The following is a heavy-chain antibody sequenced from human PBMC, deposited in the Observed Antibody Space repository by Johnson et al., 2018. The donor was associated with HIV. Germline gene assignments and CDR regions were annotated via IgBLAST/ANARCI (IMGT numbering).Heavy chain of an antibody. D-gene: IGHD4-17*01. CDR3: AREGTYEPLHRIYDYGDYPTFDF. J-gene: IGHJ3*01. V-gene: IGHV3-7*01. CDR2: INQNGSEK. CDR1: GFTVSDYW. Sequence: VQLVEFGGGVVRPGGSLRLSCAASGFTVSDYWMSWVRQSPGKGLEWVASINQNGSEKSYVDSMKGRLTISRDNPKNSLFLQVDSLRADDTAVYFCAREGTYEPLHRIYDYGDYPTFDFWGQGTMVTVSS.